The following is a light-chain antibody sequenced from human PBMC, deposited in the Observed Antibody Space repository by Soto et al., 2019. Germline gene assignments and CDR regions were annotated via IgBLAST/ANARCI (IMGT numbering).Light chain of an antibody. CDR1: SSNIGAGYD. J-gene: IGLJ2*01. CDR3: QSYDTSLSEVV. Sequence: QSVLTQPPSVSGAPGQRVTISCTGSSSNIGAGYDVHWYQHLPGKAPKLLMYGNSNRPSGVPDRFSGSKSGTSASLAITGLQAEDEADYYCQSYDTSLSEVVFGGGTKVTVL. V-gene: IGLV1-40*01. CDR2: GNS.